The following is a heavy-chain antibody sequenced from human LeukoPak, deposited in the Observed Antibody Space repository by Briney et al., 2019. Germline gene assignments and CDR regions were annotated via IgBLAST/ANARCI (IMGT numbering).Heavy chain of an antibody. CDR2: IIPIFGTA. CDR3: ARSGYSYGGQIGY. J-gene: IGHJ4*02. Sequence: GASVKVSCKASGGTFSSYAISWVRQAPGQGLEWMGRIIPIFGTANYAQKFQGRVTITTDESTSTAYMELSSLRSEDTAVYYCARSGYSYGGQIGYWGQGTLVTVSS. CDR1: GGTFSSYA. D-gene: IGHD5-18*01. V-gene: IGHV1-69*05.